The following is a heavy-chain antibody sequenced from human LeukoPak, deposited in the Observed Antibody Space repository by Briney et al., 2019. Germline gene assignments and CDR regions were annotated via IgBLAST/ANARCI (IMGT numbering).Heavy chain of an antibody. J-gene: IGHJ4*02. CDR2: ISSNGGST. D-gene: IGHD1-14*01. CDR3: ARSVFRYGSYYFDY. Sequence: GGSLRLPCAASGFTFSSYAMHWVRQAPGEGLEYVSAISSNGGSTYYADSVKGRFTISRDNSKNTLYLQMGSLRAEDMAVYYCARSVFRYGSYYFDYWGQGTLVTVSS. V-gene: IGHV3-64*02. CDR1: GFTFSSYA.